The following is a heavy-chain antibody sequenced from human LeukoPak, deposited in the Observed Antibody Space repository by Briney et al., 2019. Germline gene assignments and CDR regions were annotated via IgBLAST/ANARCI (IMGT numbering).Heavy chain of an antibody. CDR1: GASFSSGDQY. V-gene: IGHV4-31*03. D-gene: IGHD3-22*01. Sequence: SETLSLTCTVSGASFSSGDQYWNWIRQSPGRGLEWIGSIHPSGTLYNNPSLESRVTISIDTSKNQFSLNLNSVAAADTAVYFCSRGLDSRKLGYWGQGTLVTVSS. CDR3: SRGLDSRKLGY. CDR2: IHPSGTL. J-gene: IGHJ4*02.